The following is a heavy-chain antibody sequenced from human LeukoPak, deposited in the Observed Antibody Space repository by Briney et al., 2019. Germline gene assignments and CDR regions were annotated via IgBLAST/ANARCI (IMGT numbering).Heavy chain of an antibody. J-gene: IGHJ6*04. Sequence: PGGSLRLSCAASGFTFSSYVMRWVRQAPGKGLEWVAGISYDGSKKYYSYSVKGRFTISRDKSKDTLYLQMNSLRAEDTAVYYCAELGITMIGGVWGKGTTVTISS. CDR3: AELGITMIGGV. CDR2: ISYDGSKK. V-gene: IGHV3-30*04. D-gene: IGHD3-10*02. CDR1: GFTFSSYV.